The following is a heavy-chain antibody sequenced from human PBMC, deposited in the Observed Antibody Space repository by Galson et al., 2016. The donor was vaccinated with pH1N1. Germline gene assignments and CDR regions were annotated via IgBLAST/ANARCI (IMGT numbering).Heavy chain of an antibody. J-gene: IGHJ5*01. CDR1: GAPVRSGGQY. CDR3: ARNAWDGSGLNYFDS. V-gene: IGHV4-31*03. CDR2: IYYIGST. Sequence: TLSLTCSVSGAPVRSGGQYWTWIRQVPGKGLEWIGFIYYIGSTGYNPSLKSRVSMSLDMSKKQFSLNLRSVTAADTAVYYCARNAWDGSGLNYFDSWGQGILVSVSS. D-gene: IGHD3-22*01.